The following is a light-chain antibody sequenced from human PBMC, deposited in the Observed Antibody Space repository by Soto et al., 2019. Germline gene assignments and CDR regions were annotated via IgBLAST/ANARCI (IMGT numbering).Light chain of an antibody. V-gene: IGLV3-21*04. CDR1: NIGSKG. Sequence: SYELTQPPSVSVAPGKTASISCGGNNIGSKGVHWYQQKPGQAPVLVIYSDTDLPPLTPERFSGSNSANLATLTISRVEAGDEADYYCQVWDSGSAHVVFGGGTKLTVL. CDR3: QVWDSGSAHVV. CDR2: SDT. J-gene: IGLJ2*01.